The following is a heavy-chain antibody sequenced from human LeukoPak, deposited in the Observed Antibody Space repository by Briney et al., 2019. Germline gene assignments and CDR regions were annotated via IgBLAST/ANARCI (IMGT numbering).Heavy chain of an antibody. V-gene: IGHV1-8*01. CDR2: MNPNSGNT. D-gene: IGHD6-13*01. J-gene: IGHJ4*02. CDR1: GYTFTSYD. Sequence: ASVKVSCKASGYTFTSYDINWVRQATGQGLEWMGWMNPNSGNTGYAQKFQGRVTMTRNTSISTAYMELSSLRSEDRAVYYCARGYWAAAGVDYWGQGTLVTVSS. CDR3: ARGYWAAAGVDY.